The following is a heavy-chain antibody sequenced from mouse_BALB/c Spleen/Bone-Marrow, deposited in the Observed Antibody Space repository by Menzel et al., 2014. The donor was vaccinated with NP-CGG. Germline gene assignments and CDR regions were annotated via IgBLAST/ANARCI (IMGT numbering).Heavy chain of an antibody. CDR3: VRGSAWFAY. CDR1: GFTFSTYG. V-gene: IGHV5-6-3*01. CDR2: INGNGDNT. Sequence: EVHLVESGGGSVQPGGSLKLSCAVSGFTFSTYGMSWVRQTPDKRLGLVATINGNGDNTFYPDSVKGRFTISRDNAKNTLYLQMSSLNSEDTAMFYCVRGSAWFAYWGQGTLVTVSA. J-gene: IGHJ3*01.